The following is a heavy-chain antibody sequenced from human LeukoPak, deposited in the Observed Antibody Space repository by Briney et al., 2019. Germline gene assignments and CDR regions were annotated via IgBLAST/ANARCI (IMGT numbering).Heavy chain of an antibody. CDR1: GGSFSGYY. CDR2: INHSGST. J-gene: IGHJ4*02. Sequence: SETLSLTCAVYGGSFSGYYWSWIRQPPGKGLEWIGEINHSGSTNHNPSLKSRVTISVDTSKNQFSLKLSSVTAADTAVYYCAREGGFSIFDYWGQGTLVTVSS. V-gene: IGHV4-34*01. D-gene: IGHD5-12*01. CDR3: AREGGFSIFDY.